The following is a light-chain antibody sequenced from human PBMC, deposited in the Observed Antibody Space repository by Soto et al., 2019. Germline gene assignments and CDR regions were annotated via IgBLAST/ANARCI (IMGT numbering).Light chain of an antibody. CDR3: SSYTSTSTYV. CDR2: DVS. V-gene: IGLV2-14*01. J-gene: IGLJ1*01. CDR1: SSDVGSYNY. Sequence: QSALTQPASVSGSPGQSIAISCTGTSSDVGSYNYVSWYQQHPGKAPKLMIYDVSNRPSGVSDRFSGSKSGNTASLTISGLQAEDEADHYCSSYTSTSTYVFGTGTKVTV.